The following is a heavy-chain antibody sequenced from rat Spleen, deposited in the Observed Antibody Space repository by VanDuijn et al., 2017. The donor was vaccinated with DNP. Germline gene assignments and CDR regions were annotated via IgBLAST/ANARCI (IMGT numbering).Heavy chain of an antibody. CDR2: INNGGDKI. CDR3: GNWAEGMDA. Sequence: EVKLVESGGGLVQPGRSLKLSCAASGFTFINYGMAWVRQAPTKGLEWVAFINNGGDKIYYRDSVKGRFPISRDNAKSNLYLQMDSLKSEDTATYYCGNWAEGMDAWGQGTSVTVSP. D-gene: IGHD1-11*01. J-gene: IGHJ4*01. CDR1: GFTFINYG. V-gene: IGHV5S13*01.